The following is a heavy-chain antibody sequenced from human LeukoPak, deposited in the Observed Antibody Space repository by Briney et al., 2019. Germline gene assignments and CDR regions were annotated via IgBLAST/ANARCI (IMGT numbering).Heavy chain of an antibody. Sequence: PGGSLRLSCAASGFTFSSYSMNWVRQAPGKGLEWVSSISSSSSYIYYADSIKGRFTISRDNAKNSLYLQMNSLRAEDTAIYYCARDGPHYDLDVWGQGTTVTVSS. CDR3: ARDGPHYDLDV. CDR1: GFTFSSYS. J-gene: IGHJ6*02. CDR2: ISSSSSYI. D-gene: IGHD3-3*01. V-gene: IGHV3-21*01.